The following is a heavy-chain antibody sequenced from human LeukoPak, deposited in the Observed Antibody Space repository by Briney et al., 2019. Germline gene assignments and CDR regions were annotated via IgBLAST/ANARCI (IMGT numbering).Heavy chain of an antibody. CDR2: IYSGGTT. CDR3: ARGFNRGFDP. D-gene: IGHD3-10*01. V-gene: IGHV3-53*01. Sequence: GGSLRLSCAASGFTVNSNYWSWVRQAPGKGLEWVAVIYSGGTTYYADSVKGRFTFSRDNSKNMLHLQMNSLRAEDTAVYYCARGFNRGFDPWGQGTLVIVSS. J-gene: IGHJ5*02. CDR1: GFTVNSNY.